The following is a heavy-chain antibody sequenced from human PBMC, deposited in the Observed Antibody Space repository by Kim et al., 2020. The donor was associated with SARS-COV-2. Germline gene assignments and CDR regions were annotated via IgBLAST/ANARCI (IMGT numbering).Heavy chain of an antibody. D-gene: IGHD3-22*01. CDR1: GGSISSYY. V-gene: IGHV4-59*01. CDR2: IYYSGST. Sequence: SETLSLTCTVSGGSISSYYWSWIRQPPGKGLEWIGYIYYSGSTNYNPSLKSRVTISVDTSKNQFSLKLSSVTAADTAVYYCARGVSYYYDSSPFDYWGQGTLVTVSS. J-gene: IGHJ4*02. CDR3: ARGVSYYYDSSPFDY.